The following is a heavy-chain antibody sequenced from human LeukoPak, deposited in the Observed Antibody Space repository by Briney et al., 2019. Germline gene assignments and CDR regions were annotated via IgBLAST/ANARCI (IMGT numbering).Heavy chain of an antibody. CDR3: ARGEYYFQS. CDR1: GGTFTTYA. CDR2: ISPIFGTA. D-gene: IGHD3-10*01. V-gene: IGHV1-69*13. J-gene: IGHJ4*02. Sequence: SVKVSCKASGGTFTTYAISWVRQAPGQGLEWAGGISPIFGTANYAQKFQRIVTITADESTNTAYMELSSLRYEDTAVYFCARGEYYFQSWGQGTLVTVSS.